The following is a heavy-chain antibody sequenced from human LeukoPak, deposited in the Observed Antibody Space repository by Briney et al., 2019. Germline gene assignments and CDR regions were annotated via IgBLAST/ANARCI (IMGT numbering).Heavy chain of an antibody. D-gene: IGHD3-22*01. CDR1: GDSVSSNSAA. Sequence: SQTLSLTCAISGDSVSSNSAAWNWLRQSPSRGLEWLGRTYYRSKWYNDYAVSVKSRITINPDTSKNQFSLQLNSVTPEDTAVYYCARHKPLDYYDSSGYPGYYFDYWGQGTLVTVSS. V-gene: IGHV6-1*01. J-gene: IGHJ4*02. CDR2: TYYRSKWYN. CDR3: ARHKPLDYYDSSGYPGYYFDY.